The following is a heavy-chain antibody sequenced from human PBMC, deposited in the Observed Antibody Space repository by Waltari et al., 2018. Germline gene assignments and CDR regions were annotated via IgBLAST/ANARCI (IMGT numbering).Heavy chain of an antibody. Sequence: EVQLLESGGGLVQPGGSLRLSCAASGFTFSSFAMNWVRQAPGKGLEWVSGLSGSGASSYYPDSVKGRFIISRDNSKNALYLQMNSLRAEDTAVYYCAKGSSGWYKSSFDYWGQGTLVTVSS. V-gene: IGHV3-23*01. CDR2: LSGSGASS. J-gene: IGHJ4*02. CDR3: AKGSSGWYKSSFDY. CDR1: GFTFSSFA. D-gene: IGHD6-19*01.